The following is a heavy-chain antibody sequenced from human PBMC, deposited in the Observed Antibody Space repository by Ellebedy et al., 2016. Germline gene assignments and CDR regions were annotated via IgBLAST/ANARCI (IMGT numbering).Heavy chain of an antibody. CDR1: GDSVNTPNSY. Sequence: SETLSLTXIVSGDSVNTPNSYWSWIRQPPGKGLEWIGYIYYSGSTNYSPSLKSRVTVSLDTSKNQFSLELTSVTAADTAIYYCAREGEFWRGQPFASWGQGTLVTVSS. CDR2: IYYSGST. CDR3: AREGEFWRGQPFAS. V-gene: IGHV4-61*01. J-gene: IGHJ4*02. D-gene: IGHD3-16*01.